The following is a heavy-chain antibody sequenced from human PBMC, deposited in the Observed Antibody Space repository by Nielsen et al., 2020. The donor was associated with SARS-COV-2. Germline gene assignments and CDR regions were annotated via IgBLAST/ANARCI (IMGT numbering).Heavy chain of an antibody. CDR3: ARDLTFGAYWFDP. Sequence: GGSLRLSCEASGFTLSSHGMHWVRQPPGEGLEWVAHMWYHGGDENYADSVRGRFTISRDLSKNTVYLQMSSLRAEDTAVYYCARDLTFGAYWFDPWSQGTLVTVSS. CDR2: MWYHGGDE. CDR1: GFTLSSHG. J-gene: IGHJ5*02. V-gene: IGHV3-33*01. D-gene: IGHD3/OR15-3a*01.